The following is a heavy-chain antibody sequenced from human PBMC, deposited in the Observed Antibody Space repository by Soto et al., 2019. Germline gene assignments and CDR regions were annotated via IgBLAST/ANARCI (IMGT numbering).Heavy chain of an antibody. V-gene: IGHV3-21*01. CDR1: GFTFSHYN. CDR2: VGTGSSYK. Sequence: EVQLVESGGGLVKPGGSLRISCAASGFTFSHYNMNWVRQAPGKGLEWVSSVGTGSSYKYYADSVKGRFTVYRDNAKNSLYLQMNTLRADDTAVYYCARESATGPVVDFWGQGTMVTVSS. CDR3: ARESATGPVVDF. J-gene: IGHJ3*01.